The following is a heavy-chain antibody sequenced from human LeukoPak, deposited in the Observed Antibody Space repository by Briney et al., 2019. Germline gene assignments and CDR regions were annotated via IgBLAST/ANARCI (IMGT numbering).Heavy chain of an antibody. J-gene: IGHJ4*02. V-gene: IGHV1-69*06. Sequence: ASAKVSCKASGYTFTGYYMHWVRQAPGQGLEWMGGIIPIFGTANYAQKFQGRVTITADKSTSTAYMELSSLRSEDTAVYYCARGLGLGNYVDYWGQGTLVTVSS. CDR2: IIPIFGTA. CDR1: GYTFTGYY. D-gene: IGHD6-13*01. CDR3: ARGLGLGNYVDY.